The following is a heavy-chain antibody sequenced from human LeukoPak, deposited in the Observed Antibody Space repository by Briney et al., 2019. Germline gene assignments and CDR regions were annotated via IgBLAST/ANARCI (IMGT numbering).Heavy chain of an antibody. V-gene: IGHV3-23*01. CDR3: ATGTYYNILTGYSRRRYFEH. Sequence: PGGSLRLSCAASALTFNNYGMSWVRQAPGKGLEWVSVISGSSGRTYYADSVKGRFTISRDNSKNTLYVQMKSLRAEDTAVYYCATGTYYNILTGYSRRRYFEHWGQGTLVTVSS. D-gene: IGHD3-9*01. CDR2: ISGSSGRT. CDR1: ALTFNNYG. J-gene: IGHJ4*02.